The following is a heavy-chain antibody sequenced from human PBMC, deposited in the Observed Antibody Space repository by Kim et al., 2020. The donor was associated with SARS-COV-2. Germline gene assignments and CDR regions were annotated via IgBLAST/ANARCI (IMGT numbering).Heavy chain of an antibody. Sequence: ASVKVSCKVSGYTLTELSMHWVLQAPGKGLEWMGGFDPEDAETIYAQKFQGRVTMTEDTSTDTAYMELSSLRSEDTAVYYCATSSVFCTNGVCYGTRDYPNWFDPWGQGTLVTVSS. J-gene: IGHJ5*02. CDR2: FDPEDAET. CDR3: ATSSVFCTNGVCYGTRDYPNWFDP. CDR1: GYTLTELS. V-gene: IGHV1-24*01. D-gene: IGHD2-8*01.